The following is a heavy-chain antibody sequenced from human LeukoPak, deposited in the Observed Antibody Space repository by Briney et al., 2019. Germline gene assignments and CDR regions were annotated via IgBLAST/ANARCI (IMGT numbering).Heavy chain of an antibody. CDR2: IYYSGST. V-gene: IGHV4-39*01. CDR3: ARQGRLFLQYYFDY. Sequence: PSETLSLTCTVSGGSISSSSYYWGWIRQPPGKGLEWIGSIYYSGSTYYNPSLKSRVTISVDTSRNQFSLKLSSVTAADTAVYYCARQGRLFLQYYFDYWGQGTLVTVSS. J-gene: IGHJ4*02. D-gene: IGHD3-22*01. CDR1: GGSISSSSYY.